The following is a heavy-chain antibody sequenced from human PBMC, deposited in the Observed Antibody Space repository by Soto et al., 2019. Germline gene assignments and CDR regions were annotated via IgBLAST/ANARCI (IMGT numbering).Heavy chain of an antibody. D-gene: IGHD1-26*01. Sequence: EVQLVESGGGLVQPGGSLRLSCAASGFSFSDSWMAWARQAPGKGLFWVSRINAAGSIAHYAESVKGRFTISRDNAKNTRWLQVNSLRDDETAVYYCGRERWELLDIWGQGAMVTVSS. J-gene: IGHJ3*02. CDR2: INAAGSIA. V-gene: IGHV3-74*01. CDR1: GFSFSDSW. CDR3: GRERWELLDI.